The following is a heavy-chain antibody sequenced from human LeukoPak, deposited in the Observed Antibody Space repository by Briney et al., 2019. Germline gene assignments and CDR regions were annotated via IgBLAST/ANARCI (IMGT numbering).Heavy chain of an antibody. D-gene: IGHD3-22*01. Sequence: RTSETLSLTCAVYGGSFSGYYWSWIRQPPGKGLEWIGDIYYSGSIKYNPSLKSRVTMSVDTSKNQFSLKLSSVTAADTAIYYCARENPSGYYNRPIDYWGQGTLVTVSS. CDR2: IYYSGSI. V-gene: IGHV4-59*01. CDR1: GGSFSGYY. CDR3: ARENPSGYYNRPIDY. J-gene: IGHJ4*02.